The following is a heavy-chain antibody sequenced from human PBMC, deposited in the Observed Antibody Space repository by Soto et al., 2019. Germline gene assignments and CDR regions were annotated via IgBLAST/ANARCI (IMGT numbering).Heavy chain of an antibody. Sequence: LRLSCVASGFTFTTYWMSWVRQAAGKGLQWVANIRQDGGAQYYVDSVKGRFTISRDNAKNSVYLQMDSLRVEDTAVYYCVRGGHGSGSYLGSSWGQGILVTVSS. CDR1: GFTFTTYW. CDR3: VRGGHGSGSYLGSS. CDR2: IRQDGGAQ. D-gene: IGHD3-10*01. V-gene: IGHV3-7*03. J-gene: IGHJ5*02.